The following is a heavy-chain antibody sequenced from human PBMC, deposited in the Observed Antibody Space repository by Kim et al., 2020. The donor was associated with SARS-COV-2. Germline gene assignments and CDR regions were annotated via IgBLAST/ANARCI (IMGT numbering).Heavy chain of an antibody. Sequence: SETLSLTCTVSGGSISSSSYYWGWIRQPPGKGLEWIGSIYYSGSTYYNPSLKSRVTISVDTSKNQFSLKLSSVTAADTAVYYCARRALRGSGSVNWFDPWGQGTLVTVSS. D-gene: IGHD3-10*01. CDR2: IYYSGST. CDR1: GGSISSSSYY. J-gene: IGHJ5*02. V-gene: IGHV4-39*01. CDR3: ARRALRGSGSVNWFDP.